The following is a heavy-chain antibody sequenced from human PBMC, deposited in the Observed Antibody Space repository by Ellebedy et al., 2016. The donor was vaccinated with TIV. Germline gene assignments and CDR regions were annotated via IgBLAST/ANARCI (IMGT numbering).Heavy chain of an antibody. CDR3: AKDMRDSSGYPYYFDY. Sequence: SLKISCAASGFTFDDYAMHWVRQAPGKGLEWVAGISWNSGSIAYADSVKGRFTISRDNAKNSLYLQMNSLRAEDTALHYCAKDMRDSSGYPYYFDYWGQGTLVTVSS. J-gene: IGHJ4*02. CDR1: GFTFDDYA. CDR2: ISWNSGSI. V-gene: IGHV3-9*01. D-gene: IGHD3-22*01.